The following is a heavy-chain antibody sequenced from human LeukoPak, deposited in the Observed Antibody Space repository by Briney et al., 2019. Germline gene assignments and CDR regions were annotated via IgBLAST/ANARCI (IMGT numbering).Heavy chain of an antibody. Sequence: PGGSLRLSCAASGFTVNNAWMNWVRQAPGMGLEWISYISPSSGAAYESIYYSISAKGRFTISRDIASNSLLLQMSSLRVEDTAVYYCARGWGGYSSYPPDYWGQGILVIVSS. CDR1: GFTVNNAW. V-gene: IGHV3-48*01. CDR3: ARGWGGYSSYPPDY. CDR2: ISPSSGAAYESI. J-gene: IGHJ4*02. D-gene: IGHD5-12*01.